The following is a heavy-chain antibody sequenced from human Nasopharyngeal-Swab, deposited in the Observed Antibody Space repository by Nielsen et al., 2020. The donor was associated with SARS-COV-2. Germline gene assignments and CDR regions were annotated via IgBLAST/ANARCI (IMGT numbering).Heavy chain of an antibody. Sequence: GESLKISCVASGFTFSIYEMNWVRQAPGKGPEWVSYISNSGGTRYYAESVKGRFTISRDSAKNSLFLQMNSLTAEDTAVYYCARDTAYHDSSGYHPEYLQHWGQGTLVTVSS. J-gene: IGHJ1*01. D-gene: IGHD3-22*01. CDR2: ISNSGGTR. V-gene: IGHV3-48*03. CDR1: GFTFSIYE. CDR3: ARDTAYHDSSGYHPEYLQH.